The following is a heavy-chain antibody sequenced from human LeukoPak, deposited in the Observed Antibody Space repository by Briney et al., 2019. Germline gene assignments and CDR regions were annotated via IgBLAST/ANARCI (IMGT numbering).Heavy chain of an antibody. J-gene: IGHJ4*02. V-gene: IGHV1-18*01. CDR1: GYSFTSYG. CDR3: ARGGKNYFDF. Sequence: ASAKVSCKASGYSFTSYGISWVREAPGRGLEWVGYISAYDGETRYAQKFQGRVTLTTDTSTGTVYMEMRRLRSEDTAVYYCARGGKNYFDFWGQGTLVTVSS. D-gene: IGHD1-26*01. CDR2: ISAYDGET.